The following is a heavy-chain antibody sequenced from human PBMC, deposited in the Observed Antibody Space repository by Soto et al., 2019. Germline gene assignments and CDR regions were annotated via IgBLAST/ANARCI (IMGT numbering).Heavy chain of an antibody. J-gene: IGHJ6*04. D-gene: IGHD2-15*01. CDR3: ANIVVVVAARQGLDV. V-gene: IGHV3-23*01. CDR1: GFTFSSYA. CDR2: ISGSGGST. Sequence: LRLSCAASGFTFSSYAMSWVRQAPGKGLEWVSAISGSGGSTYYADSVKGRFTISRDNSKNTLYLQMNSLRAEDTAVYYCANIVVVVAARQGLDVWGKGTTVTVSS.